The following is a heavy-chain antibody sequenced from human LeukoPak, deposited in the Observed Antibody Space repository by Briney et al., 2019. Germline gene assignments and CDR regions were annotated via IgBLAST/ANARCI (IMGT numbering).Heavy chain of an antibody. V-gene: IGHV3-21*04. Sequence: GGSLRLSCAASGFTFSSSSMNWVRQAPGKGLEWVSSISSSSSYIYYADSVKGRFTISRDNAKNSLYLQMSSLRVEDTAVYYCARDPRGITALVDYFDYWGQGTLVTVSS. CDR2: ISSSSSYI. CDR1: GFTFSSSS. CDR3: ARDPRGITALVDYFDY. J-gene: IGHJ4*02. D-gene: IGHD5-18*01.